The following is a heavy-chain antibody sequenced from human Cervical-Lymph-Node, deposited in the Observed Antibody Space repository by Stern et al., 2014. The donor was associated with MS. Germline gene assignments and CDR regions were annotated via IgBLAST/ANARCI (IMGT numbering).Heavy chain of an antibody. J-gene: IGHJ5*02. CDR2: MNPNIGNT. CDR3: ARGLVVSSPLWFDP. V-gene: IGHV1-8*01. CDR1: GYTFINYD. Sequence: QVQLVQSGAEVKKPGASVKVSCKASGYTFINYDINWVRQAPGRGLEWIGWMNPNIGNTGYAQEFQGRVTMTTNTSISTVYMELSTPTSVDTALYFSARGLVVSSPLWFDPWGQGTLVTVSS. D-gene: IGHD6-6*01.